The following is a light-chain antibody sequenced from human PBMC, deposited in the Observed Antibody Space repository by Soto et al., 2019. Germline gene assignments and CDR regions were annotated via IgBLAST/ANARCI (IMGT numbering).Light chain of an antibody. CDR2: DVN. CDR1: NSDVGSFNL. CDR3: SSYAGNSPLWV. Sequence: QSALTQPASVSGSPGQSVTISCSGTNSDVGSFNLVYWYQHHPGKAPELILYDVNQRPSGVSSRFSGSKSGNTASLTISGLQAEDEADYYCSSYAGNSPLWVFGGGTKLTVL. V-gene: IGLV2-23*02. J-gene: IGLJ3*02.